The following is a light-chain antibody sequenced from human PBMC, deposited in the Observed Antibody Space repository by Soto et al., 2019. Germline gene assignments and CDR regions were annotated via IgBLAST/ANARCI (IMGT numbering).Light chain of an antibody. V-gene: IGKV2-30*01. CDR2: KIS. CDR3: MQGTLWPWT. Sequence: VVMTQSPLSLPVTLGQPASISCTSSLSLIYSGGNTYFNWYQQRPGQPPRRLIYKISNRESGVPDRFSASGSGTDFTLRISRVEAEDLGVYYCMQGTLWPWTFGQGTKV. CDR1: LSLIYSGGNTY. J-gene: IGKJ1*01.